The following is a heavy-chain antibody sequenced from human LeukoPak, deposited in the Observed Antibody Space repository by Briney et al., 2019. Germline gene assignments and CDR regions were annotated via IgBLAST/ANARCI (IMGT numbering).Heavy chain of an antibody. CDR1: GGSFSGYY. Sequence: NPSETLSLTCAVYGGSFSGYYWSWIRQPPGKGLEWMGEINHSGSTNYNPSLKSRVTISVDTSKNQFSLKLSSVTAADTAVYYCARGRVRLNFDYWGQGTLVTVSS. V-gene: IGHV4-34*01. CDR3: ARGRVRLNFDY. J-gene: IGHJ4*02. CDR2: INHSGST.